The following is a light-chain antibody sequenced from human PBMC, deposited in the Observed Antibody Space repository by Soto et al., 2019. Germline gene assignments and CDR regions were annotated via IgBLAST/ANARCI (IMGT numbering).Light chain of an antibody. J-gene: IGKJ3*01. Sequence: DIVMTQSPDSLAVSLGERATINCKSSQGILYSSNNKNYLAWFQQKPGQPPKLLIHWASTRESGVPDRFSGSGSGTDFTLTISSLQAEDVAVHYCQQYYRTPQITFDPGTKVDIK. CDR1: QGILYSSNNKNY. CDR3: QQYYRTPQIT. V-gene: IGKV4-1*01. CDR2: WAS.